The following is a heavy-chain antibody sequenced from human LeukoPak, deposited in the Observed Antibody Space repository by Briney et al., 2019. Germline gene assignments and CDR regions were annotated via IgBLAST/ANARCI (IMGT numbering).Heavy chain of an antibody. D-gene: IGHD5-12*01. Sequence: PGGSLRLSCAASGFTFSSYWMSWVRQAPGKGLEWVANIKQDGSEKYYVDSVKGRFTISRDNAKNSLYLQMNSLRAEDTAVYYCARGGSGPPDGYYMDVWGKGTTVTVTS. CDR3: ARGGSGPPDGYYMDV. CDR1: GFTFSSYW. V-gene: IGHV3-7*01. CDR2: IKQDGSEK. J-gene: IGHJ6*03.